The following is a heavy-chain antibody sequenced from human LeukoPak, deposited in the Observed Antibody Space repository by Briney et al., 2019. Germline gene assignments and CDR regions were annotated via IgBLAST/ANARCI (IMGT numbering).Heavy chain of an antibody. D-gene: IGHD3-22*01. J-gene: IGHJ4*02. CDR1: GFTFISYG. CDR2: ISGSGGST. CDR3: ARSGNYDSRPIDY. V-gene: IGHV3-23*01. Sequence: PGGSLRLSCAASGFTFISYGMSWVRQAPGKGLEWVSSISGSGGSTYYADPVKGRFTISRDNSKNTLYLQMNSLRAEDTAVYYCARSGNYDSRPIDYWGQGTLVTVSS.